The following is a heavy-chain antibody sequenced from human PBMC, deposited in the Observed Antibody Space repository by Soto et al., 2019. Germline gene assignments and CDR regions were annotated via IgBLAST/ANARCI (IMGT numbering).Heavy chain of an antibody. CDR1: GYTFTSYG. V-gene: IGHV1-18*01. Sequence: QVQLVQSGAEVKKPGASVKVSCKASGYTFTSYGISWVRQAPGQGLEWMGWISAYNGNTNYAQKLQGRVTMTTDTSTSTSYMELRSLRSDDTAVYYCARNEAGNSYYYYGMDVWGQGTTVTVSS. CDR2: ISAYNGNT. D-gene: IGHD6-19*01. CDR3: ARNEAGNSYYYYGMDV. J-gene: IGHJ6*02.